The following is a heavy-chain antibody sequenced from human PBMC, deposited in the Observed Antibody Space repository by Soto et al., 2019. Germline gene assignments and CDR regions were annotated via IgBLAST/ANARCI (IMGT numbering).Heavy chain of an antibody. CDR3: SRGVLMVYAVDY. D-gene: IGHD2-8*01. V-gene: IGHV4-34*01. CDR2: INHSGST. J-gene: IGHJ4*02. Sequence: PSETLSLTCAVYGGSFSGYYWSWIRQPPGKGREWIGEINHSGSTNYNPSLKGRVTIAVDTSKNQFALKLSSVTAADTAVYYCSRGVLMVYAVDYWGQGTLVTVSS. CDR1: GGSFSGYY.